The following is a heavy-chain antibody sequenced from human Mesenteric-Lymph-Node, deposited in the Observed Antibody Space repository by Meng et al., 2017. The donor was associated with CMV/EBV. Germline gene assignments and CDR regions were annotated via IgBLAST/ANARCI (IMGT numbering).Heavy chain of an antibody. CDR1: GGSITSGGYF. CDR2: IYYAGTT. Sequence: SETLSLTCIVSGGSITSGGYFCSQIRQNPGKGLEWIGYIYYAGTTYNSPSLKSRVTISMDTSKNEFSLSLASVIAADTAVYYCARARYCSDGTSLRAFDIWGQGTLVTVSS. CDR3: ARARYCSDGTSLRAFDI. V-gene: IGHV4-31*03. J-gene: IGHJ3*02. D-gene: IGHD2-15*01.